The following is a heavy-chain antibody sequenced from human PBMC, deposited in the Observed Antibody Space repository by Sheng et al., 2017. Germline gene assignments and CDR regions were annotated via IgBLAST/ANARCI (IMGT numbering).Heavy chain of an antibody. CDR3: ARELLWEGSGYYYGMDV. Sequence: QVQLVESGGGVVQPGRSLRLSCAASGFTFSSYGMHWVRQAPGKGLEWVAVIWYDGSNKYYADSVKGRFTISRDNSKNTLYLQMNSLRAEDTAVYYCARELLWEGSGYYYGMDVWGQGTTVTVSS. CDR1: GFTFSSYG. D-gene: IGHD3-10*01. CDR2: IWYDGSNK. V-gene: IGHV3-33*01. J-gene: IGHJ6*02.